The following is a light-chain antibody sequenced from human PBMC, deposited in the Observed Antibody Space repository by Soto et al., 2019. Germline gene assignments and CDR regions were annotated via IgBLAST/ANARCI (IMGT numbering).Light chain of an antibody. CDR2: AAS. J-gene: IGKJ4*01. CDR3: QQRSNWPRLT. CDR1: QGISSY. V-gene: IGKV1-8*01. Sequence: AIRMTQSPSSFSASTSDRFTITCRASQGISSYLAWYQQKPGKAPKLLIYAASTLQSGVPSRFSGSGSGTDFTLTISCLQSEDFAVYYCQQRSNWPRLTFGGGTKVDIK.